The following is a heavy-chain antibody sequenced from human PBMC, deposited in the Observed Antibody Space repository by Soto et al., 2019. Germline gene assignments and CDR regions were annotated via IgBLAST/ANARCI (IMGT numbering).Heavy chain of an antibody. J-gene: IGHJ4*02. V-gene: IGHV3-33*01. Sequence: QVQLVESGGGVVQPGRSLRLSCAASGFTFSSYGMHWVRQAPGKGLEWVAVIWYDGSNKYYADSVKGRFTISRDNSKNTLYLQMNSLRAEDTAVYYCARDRYSSGWYDLDYWGQGTLDTVSS. D-gene: IGHD6-19*01. CDR3: ARDRYSSGWYDLDY. CDR1: GFTFSSYG. CDR2: IWYDGSNK.